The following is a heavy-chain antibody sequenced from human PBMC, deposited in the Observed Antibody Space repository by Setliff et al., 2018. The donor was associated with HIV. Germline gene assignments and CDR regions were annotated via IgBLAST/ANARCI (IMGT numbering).Heavy chain of an antibody. J-gene: IGHJ4*02. CDR1: GYTFTSCD. CDR3: ARAPRGVGRSSHFDY. V-gene: IGHV1-8*02. D-gene: IGHD6-13*01. Sequence: GASVKVSCKASGYTFTSCDIHWVRQATGQGLEWMGWMNPNSGDTGYAQKFQGRVSMTRSTSTGTAYMELSSLRSEDTAVYFCARAPRGVGRSSHFDYWGRGTLVTVSS. CDR2: MNPNSGDT.